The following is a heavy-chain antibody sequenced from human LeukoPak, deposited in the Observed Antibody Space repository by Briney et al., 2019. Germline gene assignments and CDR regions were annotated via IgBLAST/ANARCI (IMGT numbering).Heavy chain of an antibody. V-gene: IGHV4-30-2*01. Sequence: KPSQTLSLTCTVSGGSISSGGYYWSWIRQPPGKGLEWIGYIYHSGSTYYNPSLKSRVTTSVDTSKNQFSLSLSSVTAADTAVYYCARWEVRLNAFEMWGQGTMVTVSS. D-gene: IGHD3-10*01. J-gene: IGHJ3*02. CDR1: GGSISSGGYY. CDR3: ARWEVRLNAFEM. CDR2: IYHSGST.